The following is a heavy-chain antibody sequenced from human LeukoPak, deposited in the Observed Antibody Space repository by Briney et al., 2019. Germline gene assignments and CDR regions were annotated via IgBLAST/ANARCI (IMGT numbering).Heavy chain of an antibody. CDR3: ARDLYYGSGMIDDAFDI. J-gene: IGHJ3*02. CDR1: GFTFSSYG. CDR2: ISYDGSNK. V-gene: IGHV3-30*03. D-gene: IGHD3-10*01. Sequence: GGSLRLSCAASGFTFSSYGMHWVRQAPGKGLEWVAVISYDGSNKYYADSVEGRFTISRDNSKNTLYLQMNSLRAEDTAVYYCARDLYYGSGMIDDAFDIWGQGTMVTVSS.